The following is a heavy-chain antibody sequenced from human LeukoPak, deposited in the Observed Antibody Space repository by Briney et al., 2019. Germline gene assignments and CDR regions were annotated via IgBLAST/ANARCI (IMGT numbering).Heavy chain of an antibody. V-gene: IGHV3-74*01. D-gene: IGHD3-10*01. CDR2: INSDGSST. J-gene: IGHJ4*02. CDR1: GLTFSGYW. CDR3: AKSTRSTMVRGVITDY. Sequence: GSLRLSCAASGLTFSGYWMMWVRQAPGKGLVWVSRINSDGSSTTYADSVKGRFTISRDNAKNTLYLQMNSLRADDTAVYYCAKSTRSTMVRGVITDYWGQGTLVTVSS.